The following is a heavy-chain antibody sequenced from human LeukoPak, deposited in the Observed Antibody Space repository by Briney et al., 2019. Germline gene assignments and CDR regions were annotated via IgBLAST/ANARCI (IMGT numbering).Heavy chain of an antibody. CDR3: ARDSYDYYDSSGYPVYYFDY. V-gene: IGHV3-21*01. Sequence: PGGSLRLSCVASAFTFSDYSMNWVRQAPGKGLEWVSSISSSSSYIYYADSVKGRFTISRDNAKNSLYLQMNSLRAEDTAVYYCARDSYDYYDSSGYPVYYFDYWGQGTLVTVSS. D-gene: IGHD3-22*01. CDR2: ISSSSSYI. J-gene: IGHJ4*02. CDR1: AFTFSDYS.